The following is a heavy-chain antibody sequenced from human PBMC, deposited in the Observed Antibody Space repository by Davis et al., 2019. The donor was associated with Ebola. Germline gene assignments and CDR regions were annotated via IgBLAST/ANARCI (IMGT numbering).Heavy chain of an antibody. CDR3: ARDMPMDS. J-gene: IGHJ4*02. Sequence: SETLSLTCIVSGDSLSSGYWSWVRQPPGKGLEWIAYIYNIGSSNYNPSLKSRATISVDTSKNQFSLKLSSVTAADTALYYCARDMPMDSWGQGTLVTVSS. D-gene: IGHD3-16*01. CDR2: IYNIGSS. CDR1: GDSLSSGY. V-gene: IGHV4-59*01.